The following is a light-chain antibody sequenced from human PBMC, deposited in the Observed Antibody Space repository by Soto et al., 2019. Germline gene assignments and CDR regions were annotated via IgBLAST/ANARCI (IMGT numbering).Light chain of an antibody. Sequence: QSLLTQPPSASGTPGQRVTISCSGTFSNIGSNTVNWYQQLPGTAPKLLIYSNNQRPSGVPDRFSGSKSGTSASLAISGLQSEDEADYYCATWDDSLNGLVFGGGTKLTVL. J-gene: IGLJ2*01. V-gene: IGLV1-44*01. CDR2: SNN. CDR1: FSNIGSNT. CDR3: ATWDDSLNGLV.